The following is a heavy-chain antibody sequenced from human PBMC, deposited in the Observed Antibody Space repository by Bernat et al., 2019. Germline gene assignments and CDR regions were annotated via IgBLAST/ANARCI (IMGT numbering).Heavy chain of an antibody. CDR3: ARELQRWLDGAMFKRGVGDAFDI. CDR2: INPSGGST. D-gene: IGHD5-18*01. CDR1: GYTFTSYY. Sequence: QVQLVQSGAEVKKPGASVKVSCKASGYTFTSYYMYWVRQAPGQGLEWMGIINPSGGSTSYAQKFQGRVTMTRDTSTSTVYMELSSLRSEDTAVYYCARELQRWLDGAMFKRGVGDAFDIWGQGTMVTVSS. V-gene: IGHV1-46*01. J-gene: IGHJ3*02.